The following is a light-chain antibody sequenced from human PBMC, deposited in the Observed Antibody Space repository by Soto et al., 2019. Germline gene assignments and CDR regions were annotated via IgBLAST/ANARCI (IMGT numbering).Light chain of an antibody. Sequence: EIVLTQSPGTLSLSPGERATLSCRATQSVSSSYLAWYQQKPGQAPRLLISDASSRATGIPDRFSGSGSGTDVTLTISRLEPEDFAVYYCQQYGSSRTFGQGTKVEIK. CDR3: QQYGSSRT. CDR1: QSVSSSY. V-gene: IGKV3-20*01. J-gene: IGKJ1*01. CDR2: DAS.